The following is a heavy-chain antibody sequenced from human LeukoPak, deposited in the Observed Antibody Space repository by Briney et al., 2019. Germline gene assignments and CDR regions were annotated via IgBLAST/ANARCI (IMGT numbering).Heavy chain of an antibody. CDR1: GGSISSSSYY. J-gene: IGHJ6*04. D-gene: IGHD3-22*01. V-gene: IGHV4-39*07. CDR2: IYYSGST. Sequence: SETLSLTCTVSGGSISSSSYYWGWIRQPPGKGLEWIGSIYYSGSTYYNPSLKSRVTISVDTSKNQFSLKLSSVTAADTAVYYCARDLPRKYYYDSSGYQVDVWGKGTTVTVSS. CDR3: ARDLPRKYYYDSSGYQVDV.